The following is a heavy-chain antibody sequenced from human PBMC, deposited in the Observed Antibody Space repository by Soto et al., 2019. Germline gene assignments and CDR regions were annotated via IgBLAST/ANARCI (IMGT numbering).Heavy chain of an antibody. CDR3: ATGRYYYGSEL. Sequence: QVQLQESSPGLVKPSETLSLTCTVSGGSVSTGSYYWSWIRQPPGKGLEWIGFVFYSGSTNFNPSLRGRVTVPVETSKNQFALILTSVTAADTAVYFCATGRYYYGSELWGQGTLVTVSS. D-gene: IGHD3-10*01. CDR2: VFYSGST. CDR1: GGSVSTGSYY. J-gene: IGHJ4*02. V-gene: IGHV4-61*01.